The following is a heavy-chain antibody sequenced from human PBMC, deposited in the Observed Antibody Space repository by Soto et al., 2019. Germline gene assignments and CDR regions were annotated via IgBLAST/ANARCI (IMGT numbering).Heavy chain of an antibody. CDR2: IWYDGSNK. J-gene: IGHJ6*03. D-gene: IGHD3-3*01. V-gene: IGHV3-33*01. CDR1: GFTFSSYG. CDR3: AREALRFLEWYSPMDV. Sequence: GGSLRLSCAAPGFTFSSYGMHWVRQAPGKGLEWVAVIWYDGSNKYYADSVKGRFTISRDNSKNTLYLQMNSLRAEDTAVYYCAREALRFLEWYSPMDVWGKGTTVTVSS.